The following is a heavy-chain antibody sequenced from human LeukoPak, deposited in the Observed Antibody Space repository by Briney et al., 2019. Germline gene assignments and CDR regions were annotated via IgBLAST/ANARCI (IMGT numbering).Heavy chain of an antibody. V-gene: IGHV4-61*02. J-gene: IGHJ3*02. CDR1: GDSISSGDYY. CDR2: ISSSGST. Sequence: SQTLSLTCTVSGDSISSGDYYWRWIRQPAGKGLEWIGRISSSGSTNYNPSLKSRITITVDTSKNLFSLKLSSVTAADTAVYFCARGPYSYDSSGAFDIWGQGTMVTVSS. CDR3: ARGPYSYDSSGAFDI. D-gene: IGHD3-22*01.